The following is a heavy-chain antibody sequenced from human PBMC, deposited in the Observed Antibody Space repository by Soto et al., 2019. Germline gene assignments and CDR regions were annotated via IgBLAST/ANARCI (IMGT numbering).Heavy chain of an antibody. J-gene: IGHJ3*02. V-gene: IGHV3-23*01. CDR1: GFTFNNYD. CDR3: AKDRGTISGVVLIPGTFDI. CDR2: ISRSGGTT. Sequence: EVQLLESGGGLVQPGGSLRLSCAASGFTFNNYDMSWVRQAPGKGLEWVSGISRSGGTTHYADFVKGRFTISRDNSKNTVYLHLNSLRAEDTAAYFCAKDRGTISGVVLIPGTFDIWGQGTMVTVSS. D-gene: IGHD3-3*01.